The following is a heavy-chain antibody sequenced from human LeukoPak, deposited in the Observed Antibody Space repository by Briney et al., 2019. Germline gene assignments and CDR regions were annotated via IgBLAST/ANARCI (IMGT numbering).Heavy chain of an antibody. Sequence: SETLSLTCSVSGASISSYYWSWIRQPPGKGLEWIGFIYYSGSSNYNPSLKSRVTISVDTSKSQFFLDLTSVTAADTAVYYCATYDYGDFSLDSWGQGALVTVSS. CDR1: GASISSYY. CDR3: ATYDYGDFSLDS. J-gene: IGHJ4*02. D-gene: IGHD4-17*01. CDR2: IYYSGSS. V-gene: IGHV4-59*01.